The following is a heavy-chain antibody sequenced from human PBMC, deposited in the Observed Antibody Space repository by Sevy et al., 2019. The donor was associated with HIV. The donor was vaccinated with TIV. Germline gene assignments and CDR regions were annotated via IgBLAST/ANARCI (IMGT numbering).Heavy chain of an antibody. V-gene: IGHV7-4-1*02. CDR1: GYTFPSYA. CDR3: ARDPNFVIAAETYFDY. J-gene: IGHJ4*02. D-gene: IGHD6-6*01. CDR2: INTTTGNP. Sequence: ASVKVSCKASGYTFPSYAMNWVRQAPGQGLEWMGWINTTTGNPTYAQGFTGRFVFSLDTSVSTAYLQISSLKAEDTAVYYCARDPNFVIAAETYFDYWGQGTLVTVSS.